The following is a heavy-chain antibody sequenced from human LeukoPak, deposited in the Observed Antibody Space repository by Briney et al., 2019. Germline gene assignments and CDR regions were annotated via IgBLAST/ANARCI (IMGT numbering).Heavy chain of an antibody. CDR3: ARAFRPLLPREITD. V-gene: IGHV1-18*01. Sequence: GASVKVSCKASGYTFTSYGISWVRQAPGHGLEWIGWMSAYNGNTSYAQKLQGRGTMTTDTSTTTASIEPRSLRSDDTAVYSCARAFRPLLPREITDWGQGTLVTVS. J-gene: IGHJ4*02. CDR2: MSAYNGNT. CDR1: GYTFTSYG. D-gene: IGHD2-15*01.